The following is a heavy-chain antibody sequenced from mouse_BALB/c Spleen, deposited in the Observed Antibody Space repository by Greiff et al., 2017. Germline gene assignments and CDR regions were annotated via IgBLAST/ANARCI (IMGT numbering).Heavy chain of an antibody. CDR3: TRDDYGSSSGYFDY. CDR2: ISSGGSYT. J-gene: IGHJ2*01. V-gene: IGHV5-6-4*01. CDR1: GFTFSSYT. Sequence: VQLKESGGGLVKPGGSLKLSCAASGFTFSSYTMSWVRQTPEKRLEWVATISSGGSYTYYPDSVKGRFTISRDNAKNTLYLQMSSLKSEDTAMYYCTRDDYGSSSGYFDYWGQGTTLTVSS. D-gene: IGHD1-1*01.